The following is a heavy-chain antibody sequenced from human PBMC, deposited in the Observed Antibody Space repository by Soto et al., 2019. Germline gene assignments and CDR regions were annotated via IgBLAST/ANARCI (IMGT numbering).Heavy chain of an antibody. CDR2: IDWEEEK. CDR1: GFSLSRKGMS. D-gene: IGHD1-7*01. Sequence: SGPTLGNPKQTLILTCAFSGFSLSRKGMSVSWIRQPPWKALEFLALIDWEEEKFYSPSLRTRLTVSKDTSKSQVVLTLTNVHPVDTAPYYCTRSNNWNYEYYFDYWGQGPLFTVYS. V-gene: IGHV2-70*01. J-gene: IGHJ4*02. CDR3: TRSNNWNYEYYFDY.